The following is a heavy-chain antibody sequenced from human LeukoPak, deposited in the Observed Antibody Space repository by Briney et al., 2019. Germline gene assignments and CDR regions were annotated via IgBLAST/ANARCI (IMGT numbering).Heavy chain of an antibody. CDR1: GFTFSSYA. D-gene: IGHD2-8*01. V-gene: IGHV3-23*01. CDR2: ISGSGGST. Sequence: GGSLRLSCAASGFTFSSYAMSWVRQAPGKGLEWVSAISGSGGSTDHADSVNGRFTISRDNSKNTLYLKMNSLRAGDTAVYYCAKNRAGGYCTNGVCYDAFDIWGQGTMVTVSS. J-gene: IGHJ3*02. CDR3: AKNRAGGYCTNGVCYDAFDI.